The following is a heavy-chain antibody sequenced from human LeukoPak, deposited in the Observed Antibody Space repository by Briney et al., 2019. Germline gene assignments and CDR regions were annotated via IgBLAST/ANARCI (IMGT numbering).Heavy chain of an antibody. CDR2: ISSSGSTI. CDR3: AGITSVTTTFDY. Sequence: PGGSLRLSCAASGFTFSSYEMNWVRQAPGKGLEWVSYISSSGSTINYADSVKGRFTISRDNAKNSLYLQMNSLRAEDTAVYYCAGITSVTTTFDYWGQGTLVTVSS. D-gene: IGHD4-17*01. J-gene: IGHJ4*02. CDR1: GFTFSSYE. V-gene: IGHV3-48*03.